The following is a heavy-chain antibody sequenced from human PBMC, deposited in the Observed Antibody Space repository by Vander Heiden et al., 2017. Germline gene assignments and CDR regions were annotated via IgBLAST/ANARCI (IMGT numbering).Heavy chain of an antibody. J-gene: IGHJ4*02. CDR1: GFTFSSYA. CDR2: ISGSGGST. D-gene: IGHD4-17*01. CDR3: AKSDGDHDY. V-gene: IGHV3-23*01. Sequence: EVQLLESGGGLVQPGGSLGLSMAAAGFTFSSYAMSWVRQAPGKGLEWVSAISGSGGSTYYADSVKGRCTISRDNSKNTLYLQMNSLRAEDTAVYYCAKSDGDHDYWGQGTLVTVSS.